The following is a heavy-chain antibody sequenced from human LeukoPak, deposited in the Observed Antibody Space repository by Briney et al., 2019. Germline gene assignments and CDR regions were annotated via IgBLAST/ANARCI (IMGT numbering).Heavy chain of an antibody. Sequence: SETLSLTCTVSGGSIGSYYWSWIRQPAGKGLEWIGRIYTSGSTNYNPSLKSRVTMSVDTSKNQFSLKLSSVTAADTAVYYCAREARSSANKNWFDPWGQGTLVTVSS. D-gene: IGHD1-26*01. V-gene: IGHV4-4*07. CDR1: GGSIGSYY. J-gene: IGHJ5*02. CDR2: IYTSGST. CDR3: AREARSSANKNWFDP.